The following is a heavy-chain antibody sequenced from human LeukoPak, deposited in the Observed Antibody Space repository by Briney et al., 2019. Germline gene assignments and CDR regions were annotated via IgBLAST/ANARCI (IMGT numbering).Heavy chain of an antibody. CDR2: LKQDGSEK. CDR3: ARDRNSDFWSGYYTNYFDY. D-gene: IGHD3-3*01. Sequence: GGSLRLSCAASGFTFSTFWMNRVRQAPGKGLEWVASLKQDGSEKYYVDSVKGRFTISRDSAKNSLYLQMTSLRAEDTAVYYCARDRNSDFWSGYYTNYFDYWGQGTLVTVSS. V-gene: IGHV3-7*01. J-gene: IGHJ4*02. CDR1: GFTFSTFW.